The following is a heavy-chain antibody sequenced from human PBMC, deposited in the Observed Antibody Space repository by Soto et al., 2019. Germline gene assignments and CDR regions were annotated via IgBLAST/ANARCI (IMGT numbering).Heavy chain of an antibody. CDR2: ISWNSGSI. D-gene: IGHD2-2*01. J-gene: IGHJ2*01. CDR1: GFTFDDYA. CDR3: AKASLFSGSSYWYFDL. V-gene: IGHV3-9*01. Sequence: EVQLVESGGGLVQPGRSLRLSCAASGFTFDDYAMHWVRQAPGKGLEWVSGISWNSGSIGYADSVKGRFTISRDNAKNSLYLQMNSRRAEDTAFYYCAKASLFSGSSYWYFDLWGRGTLVTVSS.